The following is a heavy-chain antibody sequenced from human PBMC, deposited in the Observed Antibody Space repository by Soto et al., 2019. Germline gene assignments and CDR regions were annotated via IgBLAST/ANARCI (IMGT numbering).Heavy chain of an antibody. Sequence: QVQLQQWGAGLLKPSETLSLTCAVYGGSFSGYYWSWIHQPPGKGLEWIGEINHSGSTNYNPSLKSRVTIPVDTSKNQFSLKLSSVTAADTAVYYCARGGRFLEWLPQSWGNWFDPWGQGTLVTVSS. D-gene: IGHD3-3*01. J-gene: IGHJ5*02. V-gene: IGHV4-34*01. CDR1: GGSFSGYY. CDR3: ARGGRFLEWLPQSWGNWFDP. CDR2: INHSGST.